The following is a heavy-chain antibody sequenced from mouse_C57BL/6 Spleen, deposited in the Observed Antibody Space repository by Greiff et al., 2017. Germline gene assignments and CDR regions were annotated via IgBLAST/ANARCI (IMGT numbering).Heavy chain of an antibody. CDR3: ARRGDGSSLFAMAY. CDR1: GYTFTDYN. CDR2: INPNNGGT. V-gene: IGHV1-18*01. J-gene: IGHJ4*01. D-gene: IGHD1-1*01. Sequence: VQLQQSGPELVKPGASVKIPCKASGYTFTDYNMDWVKQSHGKSLEWIGDINPNNGGTIYNQKFKGKAKLTVDKSSSTAYMELRSLTSEDTAVYYCARRGDGSSLFAMAYWGQGTSVTVSS.